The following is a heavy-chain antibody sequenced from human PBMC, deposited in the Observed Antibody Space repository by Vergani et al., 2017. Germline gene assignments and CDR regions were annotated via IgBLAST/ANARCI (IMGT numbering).Heavy chain of an antibody. J-gene: IGHJ6*03. CDR2: IIPIFGTA. CDR1: GGTFISYA. V-gene: IGHV1-69*01. CDR3: AGDSSSQLEAKGRLRFSENLGYYYYMDV. D-gene: IGHD3-3*01. Sequence: QVQLVQSGAEVKKPGSSVKVSCKASGGTFISYAISWVRQVPGQGLEWMGGIIPIFGTANYAQKFQGGVTITADESTSTAYMELRRLRSEDTAVYYCAGDSSSQLEAKGRLRFSENLGYYYYMDVWGKGTTVTVSS.